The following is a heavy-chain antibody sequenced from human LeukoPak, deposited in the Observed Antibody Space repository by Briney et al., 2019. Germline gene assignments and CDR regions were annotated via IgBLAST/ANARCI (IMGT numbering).Heavy chain of an antibody. J-gene: IGHJ6*02. D-gene: IGHD3-3*01. CDR2: IIPILGIA. CDR1: GGTFGSYA. CDR3: ARDLHGITIFGVVINPYYYYGMDV. V-gene: IGHV1-69*04. Sequence: SVKVSCKASGGTFGSYAISWVRQAPGQGLEWMGRIIPILGIANYAQKFQGRVTITADKSTSTAYMELRSLRSDDTAVYYCARDLHGITIFGVVINPYYYYGMDVWGQGTTVTVSS.